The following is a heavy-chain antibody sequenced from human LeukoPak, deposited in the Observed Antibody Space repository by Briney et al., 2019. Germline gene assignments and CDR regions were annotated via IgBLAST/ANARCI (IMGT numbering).Heavy chain of an antibody. CDR3: ARRAGAYSHPYDY. D-gene: IGHD4/OR15-4a*01. J-gene: IGHJ4*02. CDR1: GGSISSYY. V-gene: IGHV4-34*01. Sequence: SETLSLTCTVSGGSISSYYWSWIRQPPGKGLEWIGEINHSGSTNYNPSLKSRVTISVDTSKNQFSLKLSSVTAADTAVYYCARRAGAYSHPYDYWGQGTLVTVSS. CDR2: INHSGST.